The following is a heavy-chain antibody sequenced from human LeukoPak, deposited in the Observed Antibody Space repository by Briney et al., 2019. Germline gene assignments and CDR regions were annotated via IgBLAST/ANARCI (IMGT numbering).Heavy chain of an antibody. CDR3: ARDHRYCSGGSCYEAFFDY. D-gene: IGHD2-15*01. V-gene: IGHV3-30*03. CDR2: ISYDGSNK. CDR1: GFTFSSYG. Sequence: GRSLRLSCAASGFTFSSYGMHWVRQAPGKGLEWVAVISYDGSNKYYADSVKGRFTISRDNSKNTLYLQVNSLRAEDTAVYYCARDHRYCSGGSCYEAFFDYWGQGTLVTVSS. J-gene: IGHJ4*02.